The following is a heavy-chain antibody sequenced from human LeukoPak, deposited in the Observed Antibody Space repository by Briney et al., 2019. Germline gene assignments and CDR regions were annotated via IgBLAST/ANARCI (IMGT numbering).Heavy chain of an antibody. CDR1: GVSFSGYY. CDR2: INHSGST. J-gene: IGHJ4*02. V-gene: IGHV4-34*01. D-gene: IGHD6-19*01. Sequence: SETLSLTCAVYGVSFSGYYWSWIRQPPGKGLEWIGEINHSGSTNYNPSLKSRVTISVDTSKNQFSLKLSSVTAADTAVYYCAREPMRFRGWYGGDYWGQGTLVTVSS. CDR3: AREPMRFRGWYGGDY.